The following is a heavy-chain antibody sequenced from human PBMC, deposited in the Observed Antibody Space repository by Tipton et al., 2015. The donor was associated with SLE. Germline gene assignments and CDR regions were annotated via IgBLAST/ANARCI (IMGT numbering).Heavy chain of an antibody. V-gene: IGHV4-34*01. J-gene: IGHJ3*02. D-gene: IGHD6-25*01. CDR1: GGSFSGYY. CDR2: INHSGST. CDR3: ARAAWMSSAWAFDI. Sequence: LRLSCAVYGGSFSGYYWSWIRQPPGKGLEWIGEINHSGSTNYNPSLKSRVTISVDTSKNQFSLKLSSVTAADTAVFYCARAAWMSSAWAFDIWGQGTMVTVSS.